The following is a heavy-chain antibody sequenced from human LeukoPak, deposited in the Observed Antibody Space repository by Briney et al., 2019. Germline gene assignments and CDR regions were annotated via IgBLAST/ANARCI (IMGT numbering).Heavy chain of an antibody. D-gene: IGHD3-9*01. J-gene: IGHJ6*02. Sequence: GGSLRLSCAVSGFTFSNYPMHWVRQAAGEGREWVAVISNDGNNKYYAASVWGQFTISRDNSKYTLYLQMDSLRADDTAVYYCATENYDVLTGTPWNGMDLWGRGTTVSVSS. CDR3: ATENYDVLTGTPWNGMDL. CDR2: ISNDGNNK. CDR1: GFTFSNYP. V-gene: IGHV3-30-3*01.